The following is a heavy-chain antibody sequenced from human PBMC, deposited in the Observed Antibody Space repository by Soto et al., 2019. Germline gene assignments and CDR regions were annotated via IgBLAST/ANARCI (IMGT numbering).Heavy chain of an antibody. CDR1: GYTFTSYY. Sequence: ASVKVSCKASGYTFTSYYMHWVRQAPGQGLEWMGIINPSGGSTSYAQKFQGRVTMTRDTSTSTVYMELSSLRSEDTAVYYCARGPIVFLPTAPTPHDAFYIWGQGTMVPVSS. V-gene: IGHV1-46*03. D-gene: IGHD2-15*01. CDR2: INPSGGST. J-gene: IGHJ3*02. CDR3: ARGPIVFLPTAPTPHDAFYI.